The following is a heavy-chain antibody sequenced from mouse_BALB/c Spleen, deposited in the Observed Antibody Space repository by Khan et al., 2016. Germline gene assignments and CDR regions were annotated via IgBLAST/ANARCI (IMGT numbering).Heavy chain of an antibody. D-gene: IGHD1-1*01. J-gene: IGHJ4*01. CDR2: INPDSSTI. CDR1: GFDFSRYW. Sequence: EVKLLESGGGLVQPGGSLKLSCAASGFDFSRYWMSWVRQAPGKGLEWIGEINPDSSTINYTPSLKDKFIISRDNAKNTLYLQMSKVRSEDTALYNGARYYGSSSRARDYWGQGTSVTVSS. CDR3: ARYYGSSSRARDY. V-gene: IGHV4-1*02.